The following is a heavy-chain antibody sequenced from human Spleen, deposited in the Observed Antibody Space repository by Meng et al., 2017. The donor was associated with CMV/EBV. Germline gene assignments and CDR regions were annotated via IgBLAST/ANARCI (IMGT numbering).Heavy chain of an antibody. V-gene: IGHV4-4*02. CDR1: DDSITGSNW. CDR2: IYHSGST. D-gene: IGHD6-19*01. J-gene: IGHJ5*02. CDR3: ACSSGGDNWLDP. Sequence: GSLRLSCSVSDDSITGSNWWTWVRQPPGKGLEWIGEIYHSGSTNYNPSLKRLVTISVDKSKNQFSLKLTSVTAADTAFYYCACSSGGDNWLDPWGQGTLVTVSS.